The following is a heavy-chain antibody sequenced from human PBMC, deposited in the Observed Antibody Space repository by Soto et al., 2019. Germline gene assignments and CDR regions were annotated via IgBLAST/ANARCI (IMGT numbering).Heavy chain of an antibody. CDR2: FYHGGRP. CDR3: ARHPVVIGYSYGFDY. CDR1: SGSISNSTYY. V-gene: IGHV4-39*01. J-gene: IGHJ4*02. Sequence: PSETRSLTYTGSSGSISNSTYYWGCIRQAPGKGLEWLGSFYHGGRPYYNPSLMRCVSISVDPPKNPFSLKLISVTATDTALYYCARHPVVIGYSYGFDYWGLGTLVTVSS. D-gene: IGHD5-18*01.